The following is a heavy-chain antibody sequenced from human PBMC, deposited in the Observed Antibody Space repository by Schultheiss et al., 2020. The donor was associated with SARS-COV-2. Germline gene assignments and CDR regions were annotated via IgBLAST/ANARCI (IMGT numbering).Heavy chain of an antibody. D-gene: IGHD7-27*01. CDR3: ARGQTGHMPFDY. J-gene: IGHJ4*02. CDR2: INHSGST. V-gene: IGHV4-34*01. CDR1: GFTFSDYY. Sequence: GSLRLSCAASGFTFSDYYMSWIRQAPGKGLEWIGEINHSGSTNYNPSLKSRVTISVDTSKNQFSLKLSSVTAADTAVYYCARGQTGHMPFDYWGQGTLVTVSS.